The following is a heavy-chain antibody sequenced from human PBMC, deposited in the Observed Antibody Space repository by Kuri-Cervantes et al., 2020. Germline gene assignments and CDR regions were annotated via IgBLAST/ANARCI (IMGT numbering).Heavy chain of an antibody. CDR3: ARHISNFDSSGSEIWLDP. Sequence: SVTLSLTCTVSGGTIISTSYYWAWLRRPPGKGPHWIGSVYSSGVVDFNPSLKSRLSISVDTSKSQFSLRLNSVIAADAAVYFCARHISNFDSSGSEIWLDPWGQGTLVTVSS. CDR2: VYSSGVV. D-gene: IGHD3-22*01. V-gene: IGHV4-39*01. J-gene: IGHJ5*02. CDR1: GGTIISTSYY.